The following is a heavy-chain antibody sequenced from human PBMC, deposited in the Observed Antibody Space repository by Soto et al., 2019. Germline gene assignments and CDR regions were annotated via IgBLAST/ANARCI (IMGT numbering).Heavy chain of an antibody. V-gene: IGHV1-18*01. CDR3: ARDLTPGLMHH. CDR2: ISAYNGNT. Sequence: ASVKVSCKASGYTFTSYGISWVRQAPGQGLEWMGWISAYNGNTKYAQKLQGRVTVTTDTSTSTAYMELRSLTSDDTAVYYCARDLTPGLMHHWGQATLVSGSS. J-gene: IGHJ5*02. CDR1: GYTFTSYG. D-gene: IGHD2-8*01.